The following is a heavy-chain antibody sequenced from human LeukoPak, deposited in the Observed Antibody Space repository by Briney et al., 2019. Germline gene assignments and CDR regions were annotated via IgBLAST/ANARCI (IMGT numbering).Heavy chain of an antibody. CDR3: ARVGGDRVAY. CDR2: FYVGGAT. J-gene: IGHJ4*02. CDR1: GFSVTNNY. Sequence: RPGGSLRLSCAVSGFSVTNNYMSWVRQAPGKGLEWVSVFYVGGATYYADSVKGRFTISRDNSENTLYLQMNSLRPEDTAVYYCARVGGDRVAYWGQGTLVTVSS. V-gene: IGHV3-53*01. D-gene: IGHD2-21*02.